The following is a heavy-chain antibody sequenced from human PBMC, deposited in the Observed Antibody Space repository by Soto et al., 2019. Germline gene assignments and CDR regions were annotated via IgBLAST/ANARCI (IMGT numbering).Heavy chain of an antibody. CDR3: AKDTSSSPYYMDV. V-gene: IGHV3-23*01. CDR1: GFTFSNFA. Sequence: EVQVLESGRGSVQPGESLRLSCAASGFTFSNFAMSWVRHAPGKGLEWVSEISGSTGTTYYADSVKGRFIISRDNSKNTVHLQMNSLRAEDTAVYYCAKDTSSSPYYMDVWGKGTAVTVSS. CDR2: ISGSTGTT. J-gene: IGHJ6*03. D-gene: IGHD2-2*01.